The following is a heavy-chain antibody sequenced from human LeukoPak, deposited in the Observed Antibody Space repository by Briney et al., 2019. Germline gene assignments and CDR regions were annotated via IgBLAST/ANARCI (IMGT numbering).Heavy chain of an antibody. D-gene: IGHD2-15*01. V-gene: IGHV1-69*13. CDR2: IIPIFGTA. CDR1: GGSFSRYA. Sequence: SVKVSCKASGGSFSRYAISWVRQAPGQGLEWMGGIIPIFGTANYAQKFQGRVTITADESTSTAYMELSSLRSEDTAVYYCARDLSFRPYCSGGSCYSFYYFDYWGQGTLVTVSS. J-gene: IGHJ4*02. CDR3: ARDLSFRPYCSGGSCYSFYYFDY.